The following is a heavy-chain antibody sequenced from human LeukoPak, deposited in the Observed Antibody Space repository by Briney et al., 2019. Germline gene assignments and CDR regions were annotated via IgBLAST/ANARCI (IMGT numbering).Heavy chain of an antibody. CDR1: GGSISSYY. CDR3: ARELGGRFCTNGVCLGYGMDV. D-gene: IGHD2-8*01. Sequence: SETLSLTCTVSGGSISSYYWSWIRQPPGKGLEWIGRIYTSGSTNYNPSLKSRVTMSVDTSKNQFSLKLSSVAAADTAVYYCARELGGRFCTNGVCLGYGMDVWGQGTTVTVSS. CDR2: IYTSGST. V-gene: IGHV4-4*07. J-gene: IGHJ6*02.